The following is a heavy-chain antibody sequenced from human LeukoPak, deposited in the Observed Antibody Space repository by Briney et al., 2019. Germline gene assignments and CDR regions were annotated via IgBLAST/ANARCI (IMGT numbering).Heavy chain of an antibody. V-gene: IGHV4-59*08. Sequence: SGTLSLTCTVSGGSISSYYWTWIRQSPGKGLEWIGCIYNSGTTSYNPTLTSRVTISVDTSKNQFSLKLSSVTAADTAVYYCARHFSTYCSGTSCFYYYMDVWSKGTTVTVSS. CDR1: GGSISSYY. CDR3: ARHFSTYCSGTSCFYYYMDV. J-gene: IGHJ6*03. D-gene: IGHD2-2*01. CDR2: IYNSGTT.